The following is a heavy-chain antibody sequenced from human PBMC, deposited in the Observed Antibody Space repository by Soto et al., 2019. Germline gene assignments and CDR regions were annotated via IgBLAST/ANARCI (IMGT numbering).Heavy chain of an antibody. CDR2: IIPILGIA. CDR1: GGTFSSYT. CDR3: ARGGVLVAANSAGDDPGDAIDI. Sequence: QVQLVQSGAEVKKPGSSVKVSCKASGGTFSSYTISWVRQAPGQGLEWMGRIIPILGIANYAQKFQGRVTSTADKSTSTGYMELSSLRSEDTAVYYCARGGVLVAANSAGDDPGDAIDIWGQGTMVTVSS. V-gene: IGHV1-69*02. D-gene: IGHD2-15*01. J-gene: IGHJ3*02.